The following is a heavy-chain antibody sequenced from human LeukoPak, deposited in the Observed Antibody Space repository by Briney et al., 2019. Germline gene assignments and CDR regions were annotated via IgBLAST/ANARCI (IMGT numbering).Heavy chain of an antibody. J-gene: IGHJ4*02. Sequence: PSETLSLTCTVSGGSISSGGYYWGWIRQPPGKGLEWIGSIYYSGSTYYNPSLKSRVTISVDTSKNQFSLKLSSVTAADTAVYYCARDRNLRITMVRGVIGNFDYWGQGTLVTVSS. CDR3: ARDRNLRITMVRGVIGNFDY. D-gene: IGHD3-10*01. CDR1: GGSISSGGYY. CDR2: IYYSGST. V-gene: IGHV4-39*07.